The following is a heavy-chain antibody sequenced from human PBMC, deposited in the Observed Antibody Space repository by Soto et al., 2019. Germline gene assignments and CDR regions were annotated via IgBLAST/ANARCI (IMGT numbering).Heavy chain of an antibody. J-gene: IGHJ3*01. CDR3: AKDRRVVVVVTTGGAFDL. Sequence: EVQLLESGGGLVHPGGSLRLSCEVSDFTFSSYAMSCVRHAPGKGLEWVSTISGSGFSTYYGVSVKGRFTITRDTPKNTLSQKTNSLRVEDTAMYYCAKDRRVVVVVTTGGAFDLWGQGTMVTVSS. D-gene: IGHD3-22*01. V-gene: IGHV3-23*01. CDR2: ISGSGFST. CDR1: DFTFSSYA.